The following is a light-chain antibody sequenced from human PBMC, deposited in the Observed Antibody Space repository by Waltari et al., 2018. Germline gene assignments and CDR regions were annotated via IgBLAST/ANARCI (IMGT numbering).Light chain of an antibody. CDR3: CSYAGNYKFV. Sequence: QSVLTQPRSVSGSPGQSVTISCTGTNRDVGSDDSVSWYQQNAGKAPKLVIYDAVRRPSGVPDRFSGSKYGATASLTIAGRQAEDEADYYGCSYAGNYKFVFGGGTKVTVL. J-gene: IGLJ2*01. CDR1: NRDVGSDDS. CDR2: DAV. V-gene: IGLV2-11*01.